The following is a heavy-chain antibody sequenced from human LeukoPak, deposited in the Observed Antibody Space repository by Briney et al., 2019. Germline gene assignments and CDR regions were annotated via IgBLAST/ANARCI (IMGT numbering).Heavy chain of an antibody. CDR2: INHSGST. CDR3: ARTVAEFYYYGMDV. J-gene: IGHJ6*02. V-gene: IGHV4-34*01. CDR1: GGSFSGYY. D-gene: IGHD6-19*01. Sequence: SETLSLTCAVYGGSFSGYYWSWIRQPPGKGREWIGEINHSGSTNYNPSLKSRVTISVDTSKNQFSLKLSSVTAADTAVYYCARTVAEFYYYGMDVWGQGTTVTVSS.